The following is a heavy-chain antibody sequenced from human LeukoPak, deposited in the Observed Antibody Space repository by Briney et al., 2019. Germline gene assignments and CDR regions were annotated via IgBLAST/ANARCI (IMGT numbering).Heavy chain of an antibody. CDR3: AREGGVADY. CDR1: GFTFSCYW. V-gene: IGHV3-7*03. CDR2: IKQDGSER. J-gene: IGHJ4*02. D-gene: IGHD3-16*01. Sequence: GGSLRLSCAASGFTFSCYWMTWVRQAPGKGLEWVANIKQDGSERFYVDSVKGRFTISRDNARNSVYLQMNSLRAEDTAVYYCAREGGVADYWGQGTLVTVSS.